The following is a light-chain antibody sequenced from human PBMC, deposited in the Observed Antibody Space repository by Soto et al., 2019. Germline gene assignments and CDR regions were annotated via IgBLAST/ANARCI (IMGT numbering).Light chain of an antibody. Sequence: PGERVTLSCRASQSVSSSYLTWYQQKPGQAPRLLIYGASTRATSIPARFSGSGSGTDFTLTISSLQPEDFAVYYRQQDYNSPRTFGQGTKVEIK. CDR1: QSVSSSY. CDR3: QQDYNSPRT. J-gene: IGKJ1*01. V-gene: IGKV3D-7*01. CDR2: GAS.